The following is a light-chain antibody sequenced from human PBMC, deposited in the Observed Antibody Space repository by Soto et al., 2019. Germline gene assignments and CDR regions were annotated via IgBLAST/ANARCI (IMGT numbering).Light chain of an antibody. J-gene: IGKJ4*01. Sequence: DIVMTQTPLSLPVTPGEPASISCGSSQSLLVSDDGNTYLDWYLQKPGQSPQLLIYTVSYRASGVPDRFSGSGSGTDFTLKISRVDAEDVGVYYCMQRIEFALTFGGGTKVEIK. CDR3: MQRIEFALT. CDR2: TVS. CDR1: QSLLVSDDGNTY. V-gene: IGKV2-40*01.